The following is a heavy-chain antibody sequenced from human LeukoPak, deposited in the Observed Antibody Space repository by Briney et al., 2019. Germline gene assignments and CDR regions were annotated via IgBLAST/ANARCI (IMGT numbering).Heavy chain of an antibody. D-gene: IGHD3-16*01. Sequence: TSETLSLTCAVYGGSFSGYYWSWIRQPPGKGLEWIATINYSGTTHYKSSLKSRVAISVDTSKNQFSLKLSSVTAADTAVYYCARETSQKGAHYMDVWGKGTTVTISS. CDR3: ARETSQKGAHYMDV. J-gene: IGHJ6*03. V-gene: IGHV4-34*01. CDR1: GGSFSGYY. CDR2: INYSGTT.